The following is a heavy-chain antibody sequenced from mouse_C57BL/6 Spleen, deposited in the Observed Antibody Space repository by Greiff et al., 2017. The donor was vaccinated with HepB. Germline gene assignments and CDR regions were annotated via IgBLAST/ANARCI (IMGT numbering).Heavy chain of an antibody. V-gene: IGHV1-82*01. D-gene: IGHD2-4*01. CDR3: ARCYDDYDDWYFDV. CDR2: IYPGDGDT. CDR1: GYAFSSSW. J-gene: IGHJ1*03. Sequence: VQLQQSGPELVKPGASVKISCKASGYAFSSSWMNWVKQRPGKGLEWIGRIYPGDGDTNYNGKFKGKATLTADKSSSTAYMQLSSLTSEDSAVYFCARCYDDYDDWYFDVWGTGTTVTVSS.